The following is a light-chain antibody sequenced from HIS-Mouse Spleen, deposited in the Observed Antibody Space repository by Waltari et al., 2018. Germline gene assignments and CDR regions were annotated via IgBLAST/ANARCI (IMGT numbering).Light chain of an antibody. CDR3: KQLNSYPTT. CDR1: QGISSY. Sequence: DIQVTHAPSFLSASLGDRVTITCRASQGISSYLAWYQQKPWKAPKLLIYAASTLQSGVPSRLSGRGPGTDFTLTSSSLQPEDCATDYCKQLNSYPTTSGQGTKVEIK. J-gene: IGKJ1*01. CDR2: AAS. V-gene: IGKV1-9*01.